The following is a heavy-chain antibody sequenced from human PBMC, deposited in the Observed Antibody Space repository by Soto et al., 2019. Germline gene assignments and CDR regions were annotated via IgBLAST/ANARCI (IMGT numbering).Heavy chain of an antibody. J-gene: IGHJ4*02. CDR3: ARFGYYYAWYYFDY. Sequence: QITLKESGPTLVKPTQTLTLTCTFSGFSLNTSGVGVGWIRQPPGKALEWLALIYWDDDKRYSPSLKSRLTIPKPTXXNQVVVTMTNMDPVDTATYYCARFGYYYAWYYFDYWGQGTLVTVSS. D-gene: IGHD5-18*01. CDR2: IYWDDDK. CDR1: GFSLNTSGVG. V-gene: IGHV2-5*02.